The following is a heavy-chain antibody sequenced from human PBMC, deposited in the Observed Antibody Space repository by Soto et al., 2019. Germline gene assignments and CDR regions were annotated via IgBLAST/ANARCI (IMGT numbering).Heavy chain of an antibody. Sequence: PSETLSLTCTVSGGSISSYYWSWIRQPPGKGLEWIGYIYYSGSTNYNPSLKSRVTISVDTSKNQFSLKLSSVTAADTAVYYCARGAREDYSSGSANYYYYGMDVWGQGTTVTVSS. D-gene: IGHD6-19*01. V-gene: IGHV4-59*01. CDR1: GGSISSYY. CDR2: IYYSGST. CDR3: ARGAREDYSSGSANYYYYGMDV. J-gene: IGHJ6*02.